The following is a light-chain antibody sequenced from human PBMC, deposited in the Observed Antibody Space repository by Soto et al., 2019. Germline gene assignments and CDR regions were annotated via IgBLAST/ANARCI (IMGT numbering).Light chain of an antibody. CDR3: SSYIGCTNFAGWV. V-gene: IGLV2-14*01. CDR2: EVT. Sequence: QSALTQPASVSGSPGQSITISCTGTSSDVGGFDYVSWFQQHPGKAPKLMIYEVTKRPSGVSNRFSGSKSGTTASLTISGLQAEDEADYFCSSYIGCTNFAGWVFGGGTKLTVL. J-gene: IGLJ3*02. CDR1: SSDVGGFDY.